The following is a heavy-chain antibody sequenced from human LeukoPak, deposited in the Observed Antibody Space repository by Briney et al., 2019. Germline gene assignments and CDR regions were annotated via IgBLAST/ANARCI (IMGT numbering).Heavy chain of an antibody. Sequence: SETLSLTCAVSGGSISSSNWWSWVRQPPGKGLEWSGEIYHSGSTNYNPSVKSRVTISVDKSKHQYSLKMSSVTAADAAVYYRARGLLWFGELLGGFDPWGQGTLVTVSS. V-gene: IGHV4-4*02. CDR3: ARGLLWFGELLGGFDP. CDR1: GGSISSSNW. CDR2: IYHSGST. J-gene: IGHJ5*02. D-gene: IGHD3-10*01.